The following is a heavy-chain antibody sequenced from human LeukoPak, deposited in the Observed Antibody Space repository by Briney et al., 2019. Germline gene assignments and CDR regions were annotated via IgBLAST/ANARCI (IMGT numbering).Heavy chain of an antibody. CDR1: GFIFSNNG. V-gene: IGHV3-33*01. CDR2: IWYDGSNK. Sequence: PGGSLRLSCAASGFIFSNNGTHWVRQAPGKGLEWVAVIWYDGSNKYYADSVKGRFTISRDNSKNTLYLQMNSLRVEDTAVYYCARRETLNRFDPWGQGTLVTVSS. J-gene: IGHJ5*02. CDR3: ARRETLNRFDP. D-gene: IGHD1-26*01.